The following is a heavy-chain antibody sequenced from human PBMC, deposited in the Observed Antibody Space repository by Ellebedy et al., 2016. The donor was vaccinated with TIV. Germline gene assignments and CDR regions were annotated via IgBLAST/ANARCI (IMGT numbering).Heavy chain of an antibody. V-gene: IGHV1-24*01. Sequence: ASVKVSXXVSGYTVSDLSIHWVRQAPGKGLEWVGGFDPEDDETIYAQKFQGRVTMTEDTFTDTAYMELTSLRSEDTAVYYCATMHICRGPTCYSKGRDFDYWGQGTLVSVSS. CDR1: GYTVSDLS. J-gene: IGHJ4*02. D-gene: IGHD2-15*01. CDR2: FDPEDDET. CDR3: ATMHICRGPTCYSKGRDFDY.